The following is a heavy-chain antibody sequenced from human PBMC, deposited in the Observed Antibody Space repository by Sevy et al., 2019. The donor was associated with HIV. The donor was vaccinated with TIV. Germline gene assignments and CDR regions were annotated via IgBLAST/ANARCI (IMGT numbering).Heavy chain of an antibody. CDR2: ISAYNDYT. J-gene: IGHJ6*02. CDR1: GYTFTRYG. CDR3: ARDRNNYDSSGYPNGMDV. D-gene: IGHD3-22*01. V-gene: IGHV1-18*01. Sequence: ASVKVSCKASGYTFTRYGISWVRQAPGQGLEWMGWISAYNDYTNYVQKLQGRVTMTTDTSTSIAYLELRSLRSDDTAVYYCARDRNNYDSSGYPNGMDVWGQGTTVTVSS.